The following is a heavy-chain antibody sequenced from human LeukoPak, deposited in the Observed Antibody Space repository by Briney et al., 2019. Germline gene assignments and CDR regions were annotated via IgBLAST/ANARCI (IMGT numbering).Heavy chain of an antibody. CDR1: GFTFDDYA. CDR2: ISWNSGSI. CDR3: VKDISGSSSSWYQYFQH. V-gene: IGHV3-9*01. J-gene: IGHJ1*01. D-gene: IGHD6-13*01. Sequence: GGSLRLSCAASGFTFDDYAMHWVRQAPGKGLEWVSGISWNSGSIGYADSVKGRFTISRDNAKNSLYLQMNSLRAEDTALYYCVKDISGSSSSWYQYFQHWGQGTLVTVSS.